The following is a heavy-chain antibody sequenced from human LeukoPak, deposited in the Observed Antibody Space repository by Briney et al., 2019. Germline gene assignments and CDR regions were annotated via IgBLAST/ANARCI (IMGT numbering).Heavy chain of an antibody. CDR2: ISYDGSNK. CDR3: ARDASLYYVDH. V-gene: IGHV3-30*03. J-gene: IGHJ4*02. Sequence: GGSLRLSCAASGFTFSSYGMHWVRQAPGKGLEWVAVISYDGSNKYYADSVKGRFTISRDNAKNTLYLQMNSLTADDTAIYYCARDASLYYVDHWGQGTLVTVSS. CDR1: GFTFSSYG.